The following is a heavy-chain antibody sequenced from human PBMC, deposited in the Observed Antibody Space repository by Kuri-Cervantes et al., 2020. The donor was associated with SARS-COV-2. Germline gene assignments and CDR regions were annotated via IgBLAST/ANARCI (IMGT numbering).Heavy chain of an antibody. Sequence: GESLKISCAASGFTFSSYWMHWVRQAPGKGLVWVSRINSDGSSTSYADSVKGRFTISRDNAKNTLYLQMNSLRAEDTAVYYCAKRGNWNYLDRTFDYWGQGTLVTVSS. D-gene: IGHD1-7*01. V-gene: IGHV3-74*01. CDR1: GFTFSSYW. CDR2: INSDGSST. CDR3: AKRGNWNYLDRTFDY. J-gene: IGHJ4*02.